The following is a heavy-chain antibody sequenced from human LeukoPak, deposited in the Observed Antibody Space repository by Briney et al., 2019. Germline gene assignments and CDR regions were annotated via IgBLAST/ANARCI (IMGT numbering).Heavy chain of an antibody. J-gene: IGHJ4*02. V-gene: IGHV3-23*01. Sequence: GGSLRLSCAASGFTFSSYAMSWVRQAPGKGLEWVSAISGSGGSTYYADSVKGRFTISRDNSKNTLYLQMNSLRAEDTAVYYCAKEAGFGELFPNILVNYWGQGTLVTVSS. D-gene: IGHD3-10*01. CDR3: AKEAGFGELFPNILVNY. CDR1: GFTFSSYA. CDR2: ISGSGGST.